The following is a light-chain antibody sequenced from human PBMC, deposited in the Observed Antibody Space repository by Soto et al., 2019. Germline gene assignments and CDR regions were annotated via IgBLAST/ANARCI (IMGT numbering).Light chain of an antibody. CDR2: GAS. CDR3: QQRNNWPPGIT. CDR1: QSVSSSY. J-gene: IGKJ5*01. Sequence: PGERATLSCRASQSVSSSYLAWYQQKPGQAPRLLIYGASSRATGIPDRFSGSGSGTDFTLTISSLEPEDFAVYYCQQRNNWPPGITFGQGTRLEIK. V-gene: IGKV3D-20*02.